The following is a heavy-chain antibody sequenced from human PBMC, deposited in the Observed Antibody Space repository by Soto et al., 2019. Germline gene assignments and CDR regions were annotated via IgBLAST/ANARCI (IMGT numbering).Heavy chain of an antibody. V-gene: IGHV3-33*01. CDR3: ARDGGYCSGGSCYPYFDY. Sequence: GGSLRLSCAASGFTFSSYGMHWVRQAPGKGLEWVAVIWYDGSNKYYADSVKGRFTISRDNSKNTLYLQMNSLRAEDTAVYYCARDGGYCSGGSCYPYFDYWGQGTLVTVSS. CDR2: IWYDGSNK. CDR1: GFTFSSYG. D-gene: IGHD2-15*01. J-gene: IGHJ4*02.